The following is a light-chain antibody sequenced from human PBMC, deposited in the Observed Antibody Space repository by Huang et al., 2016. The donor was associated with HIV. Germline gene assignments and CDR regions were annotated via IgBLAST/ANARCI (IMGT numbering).Light chain of an antibody. J-gene: IGKJ5*01. CDR1: QSVGSD. CDR2: GAT. V-gene: IGKV3-15*01. Sequence: EVVMTQSPATLSVSPGERATLSCRARQSVGSDLAWYQQNPGQAPRLVISGATTRATGIPARFSGSGSGTEFTLSISSLQSEDIAVYYCQQYKNWPPITCGQGTRLEIK. CDR3: QQYKNWPPIT.